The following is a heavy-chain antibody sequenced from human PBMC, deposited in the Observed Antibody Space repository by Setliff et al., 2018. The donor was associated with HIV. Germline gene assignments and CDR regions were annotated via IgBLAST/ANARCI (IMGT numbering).Heavy chain of an antibody. J-gene: IGHJ3*01. CDR3: ARDQADVYNYLLSGAFDF. V-gene: IGHV4-31*03. Sequence: SETLSLTCTVSGGSISSGGYYWNWIRQYPVKGLEWIGHIHYNGRTLFNPALGTRLNISLDTSKNQFSLKLSSVTAADTAVYYCARDQADVYNYLLSGAFDFWGQGAMVTVSS. CDR2: IHYNGRT. D-gene: IGHD3-10*01. CDR1: GGSISSGGYY.